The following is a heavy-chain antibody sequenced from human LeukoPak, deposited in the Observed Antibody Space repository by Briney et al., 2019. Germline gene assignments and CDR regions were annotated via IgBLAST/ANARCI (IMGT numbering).Heavy chain of an antibody. J-gene: IGHJ4*02. D-gene: IGHD7-27*01. CDR3: ARGPPNWGYDY. Sequence: ASVKVSCEASGYAFTSYDFNWVRQATGQRPKWMGWMSPNSGDTGYAQKFQDRVTMTRNTSISTAYMELSSLRPDDTAVYYCARGPPNWGYDYWGPGTLVTVSS. CDR1: GYAFTSYD. CDR2: MSPNSGDT. V-gene: IGHV1-8*01.